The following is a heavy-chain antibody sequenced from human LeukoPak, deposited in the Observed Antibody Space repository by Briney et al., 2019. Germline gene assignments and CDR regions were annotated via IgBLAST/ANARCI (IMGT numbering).Heavy chain of an antibody. D-gene: IGHD3-22*01. Sequence: PGRSLRLSCAVSGFTFSSYAMYWVRQAPGKGLEWVALISYDGTYENYADSVKGRFTISRDDSKNTLYLQMNTLRPADTAVYYCATGPNTQTLYDPLDYWGQGTLVTVSS. CDR2: ISYDGTYE. CDR3: ATGPNTQTLYDPLDY. V-gene: IGHV3-30*04. CDR1: GFTFSSYA. J-gene: IGHJ4*02.